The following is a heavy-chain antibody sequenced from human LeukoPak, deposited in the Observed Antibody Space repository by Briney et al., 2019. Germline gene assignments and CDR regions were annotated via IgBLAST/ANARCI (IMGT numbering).Heavy chain of an antibody. CDR2: IYYSGST. CDR3: ARLITASGTLDY. V-gene: IGHV4-39*01. D-gene: IGHD2-2*01. CDR1: GGSISSSSYY. Sequence: SETLSLTCTVSGGSISSSSYYWGWIPQPPGKGLEWIGSIYYSGSTYYNPSLKSRVTISVDTSKNQFSLKLSSVTAADTAVYYCARLITASGTLDYWGQGTLVTVSS. J-gene: IGHJ4*02.